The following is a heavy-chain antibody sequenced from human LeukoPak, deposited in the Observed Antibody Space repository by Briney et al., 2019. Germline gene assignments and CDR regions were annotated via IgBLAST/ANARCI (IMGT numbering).Heavy chain of an antibody. D-gene: IGHD2-2*01. CDR3: ARGIERSKIAY. J-gene: IGHJ4*02. CDR1: GGSFSGYY. V-gene: IGHV4-34*01. CDR2: IHPRGTI. Sequence: KPSETLSLTCAVYGGSFSGYYWSWIRQPPGEGLEWIGEIHPRGTIDYNPSLKSRVTISGDTSKNQFSLKLTSVTAADTAVYYCARGIERSKIAYWGQGTLVTVSS.